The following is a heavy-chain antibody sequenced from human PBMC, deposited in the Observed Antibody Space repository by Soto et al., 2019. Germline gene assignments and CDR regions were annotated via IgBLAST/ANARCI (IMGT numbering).Heavy chain of an antibody. V-gene: IGHV4-30-4*01. CDR3: ARVVSDAFDI. Sequence: QVQLQESGPGLVKPSQTLSLTCTVSGGSITSGDYYWNWIRQPPGKGLEWIGYIYYSGSTYYNSSLKSRFSMSVDTSKPQFSLKLSSVTAADTAVYYCARVVSDAFDIWGQGTMVTVSS. D-gene: IGHD1-26*01. CDR2: IYYSGST. J-gene: IGHJ3*02. CDR1: GGSITSGDYY.